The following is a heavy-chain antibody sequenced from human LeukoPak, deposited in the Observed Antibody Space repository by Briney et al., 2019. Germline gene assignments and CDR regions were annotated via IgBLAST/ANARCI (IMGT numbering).Heavy chain of an antibody. CDR1: GYTFTGYY. V-gene: IGHV1-2*02. Sequence: ASVKVSCKASGYTFTGYYMHWVRQAPGQGLEWMGWINPNGGSTNYAQKFQGRVTMTRDTSISTAYMELSRLRSDDTAVYYCARGSGYCSGGSCYWFDPWGQGTLVTVSS. CDR3: ARGSGYCSGGSCYWFDP. CDR2: INPNGGST. J-gene: IGHJ5*02. D-gene: IGHD2-15*01.